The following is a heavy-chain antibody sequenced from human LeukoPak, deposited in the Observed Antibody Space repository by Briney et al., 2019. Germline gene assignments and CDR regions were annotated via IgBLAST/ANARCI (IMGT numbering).Heavy chain of an antibody. CDR1: GFTFSSYS. J-gene: IGHJ3*02. CDR2: ISSSSSYI. V-gene: IGHV3-21*01. Sequence: GGSLRLSCAASGFTFSSYSMNWVRQAPGKWLEWVSSISSSSSYIYYADSVKGRFTIPRDNAKNSLYLQMNSLRAEDTAVYYCARDHYDSSGSKDAFDIWGQGTMVTASS. D-gene: IGHD3-22*01. CDR3: ARDHYDSSGSKDAFDI.